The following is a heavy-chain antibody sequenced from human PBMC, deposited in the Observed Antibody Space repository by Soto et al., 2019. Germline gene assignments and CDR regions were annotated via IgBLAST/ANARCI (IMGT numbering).Heavy chain of an antibody. J-gene: IGHJ5*02. CDR1: GGTFSSYA. Sequence: GASVKVSCKASGGTFSSYAISWVRQAPGQGLEWMGGIIPIFGTANYAQKFQGRVTITADESTSTAYMELSSLRSEDTAVYYCASRGPHDFWSGYYLQQDNWFDPWGQGTLVTVSS. CDR3: ASRGPHDFWSGYYLQQDNWFDP. CDR2: IIPIFGTA. D-gene: IGHD3-3*01. V-gene: IGHV1-69*13.